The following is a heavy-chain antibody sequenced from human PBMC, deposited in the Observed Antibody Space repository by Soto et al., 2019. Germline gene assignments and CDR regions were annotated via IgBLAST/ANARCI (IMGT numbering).Heavy chain of an antibody. D-gene: IGHD1-26*01. CDR3: ARSALGWEQNPPLFLFDY. CDR2: ISSSSSTI. CDR1: GFTFSSYS. V-gene: IGHV3-48*02. J-gene: IGHJ4*02. Sequence: GGSLRLSCAASGFTFSSYSMNWVRQAPGKGLEWVSYISSSSSTIYYADSVKGRFTISRDNAKNSLYLQMNSLRDEDTAVYYCARSALGWEQNPPLFLFDYWGQGTLVTVSS.